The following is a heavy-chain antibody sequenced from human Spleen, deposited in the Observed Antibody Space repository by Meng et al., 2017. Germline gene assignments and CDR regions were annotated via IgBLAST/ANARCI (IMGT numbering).Heavy chain of an antibody. V-gene: IGHV1-18*04. CDR3: ARVTPYYYDSSGPADI. Sequence: GGSLRLSCKGSGYSFISYWIGWVRQMPGKGLEWMGWVNPKSGGTNYAQKLQGRVTMTTDTSTSTAYMELRSLRSDDTAVYYCARVTPYYYDSSGPADIWGQGTMVTVSS. J-gene: IGHJ3*02. D-gene: IGHD3-22*01. CDR2: VNPKSGGT. CDR1: GYSFISYW.